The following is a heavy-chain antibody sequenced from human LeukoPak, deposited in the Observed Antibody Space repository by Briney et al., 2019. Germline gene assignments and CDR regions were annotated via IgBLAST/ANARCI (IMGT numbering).Heavy chain of an antibody. CDR1: GDSISSGDYY. V-gene: IGHV3-23*01. CDR3: AKRGSSRLEAYY. Sequence: ETLSLTCTVSGDSISSGDYYWSWIRQPAGKGLEWVSAISGSGGSTYYADSVKGRFTISRDNSKNTLYLQMNSLRAEDTAVYYCAKRGSSRLEAYYWGQGTLVTVSS. CDR2: ISGSGGST. D-gene: IGHD6-6*01. J-gene: IGHJ4*02.